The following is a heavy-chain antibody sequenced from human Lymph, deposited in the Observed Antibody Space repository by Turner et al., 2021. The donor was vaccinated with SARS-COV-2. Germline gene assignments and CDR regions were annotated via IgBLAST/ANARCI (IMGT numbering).Heavy chain of an antibody. CDR2: LDPEAGET. J-gene: IGHJ6*02. CDR3: ATGPYYFWSCPTPGYYGMDV. D-gene: IGHD3-3*01. CDR1: GYTLSEVS. V-gene: IGHV1-24*01. Sequence: QVQQVQHGAEVMKHGASVTVPCRVSGYTLSEVSMHWVLEAPWKWLEWMGGLDPEAGETINAQKFQGRVTMNDDTTTDTDYMKLSSLRYEERARYYCATGPYYFWSCPTPGYYGMDVWGQGTTVTVSS.